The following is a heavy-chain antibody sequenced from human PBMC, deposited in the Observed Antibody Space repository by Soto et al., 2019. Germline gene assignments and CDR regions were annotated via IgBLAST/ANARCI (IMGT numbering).Heavy chain of an antibody. CDR1: GGTFSSYA. D-gene: IGHD2-15*01. J-gene: IGHJ4*02. Sequence: ASVKVSCKASGGTFSSYAISWVRQAPGQGLEWMGGIIPIFGTANYAQKFQGRVTITADESTSTAYMELSSLRSEDTAVYYCAGYCSGGSCYGSWGQGTLVTGS. CDR2: IIPIFGTA. V-gene: IGHV1-69*13. CDR3: AGYCSGGSCYGS.